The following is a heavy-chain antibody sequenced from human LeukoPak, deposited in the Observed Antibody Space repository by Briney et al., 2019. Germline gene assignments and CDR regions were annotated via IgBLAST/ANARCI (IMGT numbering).Heavy chain of an antibody. V-gene: IGHV3-11*01. CDR2: ISGSGSDI. J-gene: IGHJ4*02. Sequence: GGSLRLSCVVSGFSFSDSYMNWIRQTPGKGLEWLAYISGSGSDIYYADSVKGRFTISRDNAKNSLYLQMNSLRPDDTALYYCSTDPRLLIYWGQGTLVTVSS. CDR3: STDPRLLIY. D-gene: IGHD2-8*01. CDR1: GFSFSDSY.